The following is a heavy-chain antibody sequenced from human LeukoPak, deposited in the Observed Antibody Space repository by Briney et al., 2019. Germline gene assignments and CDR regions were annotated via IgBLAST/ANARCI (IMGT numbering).Heavy chain of an antibody. CDR3: VRFMRGTIGGDN. V-gene: IGHV3-21*01. J-gene: IGHJ4*02. D-gene: IGHD3-16*01. Sequence: GGSLRLSCAASGFTFSNYNMNWVRQAPGKAMEWVSSITSSGTYIFYADSVKGRFTISRDNAKNSLYLQMNNLKAEDTAMYYCVRFMRGTIGGDNWGQGTLVTVSA. CDR2: ITSSGTYI. CDR1: GFTFSNYN.